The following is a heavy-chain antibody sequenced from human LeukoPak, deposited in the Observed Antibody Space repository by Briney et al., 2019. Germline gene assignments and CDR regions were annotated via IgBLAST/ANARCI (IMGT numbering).Heavy chain of an antibody. D-gene: IGHD3-9*01. CDR3: ARGDLVTPLPGGYFDS. CDR2: ISSDGSST. V-gene: IGHV3-74*01. J-gene: IGHJ4*02. Sequence: GGSLRLSCAASRFTFFNYWMHWVRQAPGKGLVWVSHISSDGSSTDYAGSVKGRFTISRDNAKNTLYLQMNSLRAEDTAVYYCARGDLVTPLPGGYFDSWGQGTLVTVSS. CDR1: RFTFFNYW.